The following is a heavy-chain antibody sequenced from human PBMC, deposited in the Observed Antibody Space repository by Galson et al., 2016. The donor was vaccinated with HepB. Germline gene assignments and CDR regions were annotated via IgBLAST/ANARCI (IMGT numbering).Heavy chain of an antibody. CDR3: ARFGGSLGMDV. J-gene: IGHJ6*02. V-gene: IGHV3-13*01. D-gene: IGHD2-15*01. Sequence: SPRLSCGVAGVNFSSSAMHRVRQATGKGLECVSAIRTAGDTYYPGSVKGRFTISRDNSKNTLYLQMNSLTAEDTAVYYCARFGGSLGMDVWGQGTTVTVSS. CDR1: GVNFSSSA. CDR2: IRTAGDT.